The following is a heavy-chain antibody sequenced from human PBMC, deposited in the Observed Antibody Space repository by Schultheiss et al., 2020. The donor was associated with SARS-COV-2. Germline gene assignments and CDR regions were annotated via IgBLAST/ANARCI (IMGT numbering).Heavy chain of an antibody. V-gene: IGHV4-34*01. D-gene: IGHD4-11*01. CDR1: GGSISSYY. J-gene: IGHJ4*02. CDR3: ARVLQTQTTSDY. Sequence: SETLSLTCTVSGGSISSYYWSWIRQPPGMGLEWIGEINHSGSTNYNPSLKSRVTISVDTSKNQFSLKLSSVTAADTAVYYCARVLQTQTTSDYWGQGTLVTVSS. CDR2: INHSGST.